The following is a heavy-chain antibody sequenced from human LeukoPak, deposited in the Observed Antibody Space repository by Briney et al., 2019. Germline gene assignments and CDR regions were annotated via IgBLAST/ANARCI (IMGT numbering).Heavy chain of an antibody. J-gene: IGHJ4*02. CDR1: GFTLSIYQ. Sequence: GGSLRLSCVALGFTLSIYQMNWVRQAPGKGPEWLSYISSRSDDIYYAESLKGRFAISRDNAKNSLFLQMDNLRDEDTGIYFCARGMPTRTFDLWGQGTLVTVSS. V-gene: IGHV3-21*04. D-gene: IGHD1-14*01. CDR2: ISSRSDDI. CDR3: ARGMPTRTFDL.